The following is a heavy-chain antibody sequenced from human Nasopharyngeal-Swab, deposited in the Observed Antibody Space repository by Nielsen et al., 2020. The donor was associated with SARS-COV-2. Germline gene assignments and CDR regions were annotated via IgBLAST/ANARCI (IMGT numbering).Heavy chain of an antibody. CDR1: GFNFNNFG. D-gene: IGHD4-17*01. V-gene: IGHV3-49*03. Sequence: GGSLRLSCAASGFNFNNFGMHWIRQAPGKGLEWVGFIRSKAYGGTTEYAASVKGRFTISRDDSKSIAYLQMNSLKTEDTAVYYCTREKTTVTTIPFQHWGQGTLVTVSS. CDR2: IRSKAYGGTT. CDR3: TREKTTVTTIPFQH. J-gene: IGHJ1*01.